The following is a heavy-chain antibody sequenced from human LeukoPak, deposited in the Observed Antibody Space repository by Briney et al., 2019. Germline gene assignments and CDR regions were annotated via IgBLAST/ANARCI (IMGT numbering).Heavy chain of an antibody. CDR2: INRSGSDT. J-gene: IGHJ4*02. CDR3: ARAQGYDGRGNYYPYHFDC. D-gene: IGHD3-22*01. Sequence: GGSLRLSCAASGFTYYTYSMNWVRQSPGKGLEWVASINRSGSDTYYADSVKGRFTTSRDNAKNSLYLQMSSLTAEDTALYYCARAQGYDGRGNYYPYHFDCWGQGTLVTVSS. V-gene: IGHV3-21*01. CDR1: GFTYYTYS.